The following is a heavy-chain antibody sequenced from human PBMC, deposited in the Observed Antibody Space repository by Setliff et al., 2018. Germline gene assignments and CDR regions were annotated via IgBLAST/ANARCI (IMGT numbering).Heavy chain of an antibody. CDR1: GFTFSDYY. Sequence: LRLSCAASGFTFSDYYGSWIRQTPGKGLEWVSYISSRSDIIYYADSVMGRFTISRDNARNSLYLQMNLLRPEDTAVYYCAKSGGDHCCPLYHHYYMDVWGTGTTVTVSS. J-gene: IGHJ6*03. D-gene: IGHD2-21*02. V-gene: IGHV3-11*04. CDR2: ISSRSDII. CDR3: AKSGGDHCCPLYHHYYMDV.